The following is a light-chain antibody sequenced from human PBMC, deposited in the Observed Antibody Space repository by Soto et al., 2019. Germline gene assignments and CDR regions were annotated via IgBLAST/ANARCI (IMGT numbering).Light chain of an antibody. CDR1: SSDVGGYIY. CDR2: EVS. V-gene: IGLV2-14*01. Sequence: QSVLTQPASVSGSPGQSITISCTGTSSDVGGYIYVSWYQQYPGKAPKLMIYEVSNRPSGVSNRFSGSKSGNTASLTISGLQAEDEADYYCSSYTSRTSVVFGGGTKVTVL. CDR3: SSYTSRTSVV. J-gene: IGLJ2*01.